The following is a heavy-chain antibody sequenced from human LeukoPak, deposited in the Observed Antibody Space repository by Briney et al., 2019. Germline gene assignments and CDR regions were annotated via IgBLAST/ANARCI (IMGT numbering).Heavy chain of an antibody. CDR3: ARATPGYSYGSYYYYYMDV. D-gene: IGHD5-18*01. Sequence: SETLSLTCTVSGGSISSHYWSWIRQPPGKGLEWIGYIYYSGSTNYNPSLKSRVTISVDTSKNQFSLKLSSVTAADTAVYYCARATPGYSYGSYYYYYMDVWGKGTTVAVSS. CDR1: GGSISSHY. J-gene: IGHJ6*03. V-gene: IGHV4-59*11. CDR2: IYYSGST.